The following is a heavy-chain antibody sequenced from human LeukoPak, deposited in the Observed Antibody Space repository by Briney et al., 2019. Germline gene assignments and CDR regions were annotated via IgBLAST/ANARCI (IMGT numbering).Heavy chain of an antibody. CDR2: FDPEDGET. D-gene: IGHD2-2*01. J-gene: IGHJ4*02. Sequence: ASVKVSCKVSGYTLTELSMHWVRQAPGKGLEWMGGFDPEDGETIYAQKFQGRVTMTEDTSTDTAYMELSSLRSEDSAVYYCALCGYCSSTSCVDFWGQGPLVIVSS. CDR1: GYTLTELS. CDR3: ALCGYCSSTSCVDF. V-gene: IGHV1-24*01.